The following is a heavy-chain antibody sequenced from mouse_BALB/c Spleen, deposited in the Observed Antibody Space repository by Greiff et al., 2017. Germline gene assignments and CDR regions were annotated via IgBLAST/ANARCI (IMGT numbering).Heavy chain of an antibody. CDR1: GFTFSSFG. J-gene: IGHJ3*01. CDR2: ISSGSSTI. Sequence: EVQRVESGGGLVQPGGSRKLSCAASGFTFSSFGMHWVRQAPEKGLEWVAYISSGSSTIYYADTVKGRFTISRDNPKNTLFLQMTSLRSEDTAMYYCARGDDGYSWFAYWGQGTLVTVSA. V-gene: IGHV5-17*02. CDR3: ARGDDGYSWFAY. D-gene: IGHD2-3*01.